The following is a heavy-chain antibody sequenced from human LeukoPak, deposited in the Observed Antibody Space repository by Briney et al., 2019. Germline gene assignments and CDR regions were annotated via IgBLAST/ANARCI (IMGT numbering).Heavy chain of an antibody. CDR2: ISAYNGNT. D-gene: IGHD3-22*01. CDR3: ARDVRHYYDSSGYYEANWFDP. V-gene: IGHV1-18*01. CDR1: GYTFTSYG. J-gene: IGHJ5*02. Sequence: ASVKVSCKASGYTFTSYGISWVRQAPGQGLEWMGWISAYNGNTNYAQKLQGRVTMTTDTSTSTAYMELRSLRSDDTAVYYCARDVRHYYDSSGYYEANWFDPWGQGTLVTVSS.